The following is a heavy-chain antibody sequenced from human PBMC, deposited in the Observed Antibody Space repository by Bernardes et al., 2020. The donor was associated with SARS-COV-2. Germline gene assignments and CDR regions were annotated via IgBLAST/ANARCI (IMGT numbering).Heavy chain of an antibody. CDR3: TGDYLY. J-gene: IGHJ4*02. D-gene: IGHD4-17*01. V-gene: IGHV3-73*01. CDR1: GFTFSGSA. CDR2: IRSKPKGYAT. Sequence: GGSLRLSCAASGFTFSGSAIQWVRQASGKGLEWIGRIRSKPKGYATTYAASLKGRFVISSDDSRNTAYLQIHSLKIDDTAVYYCTGDYLYWDQGTLVSVSS.